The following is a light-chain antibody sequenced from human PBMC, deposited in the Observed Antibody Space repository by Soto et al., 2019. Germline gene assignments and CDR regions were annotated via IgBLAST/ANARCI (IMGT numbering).Light chain of an antibody. J-gene: IGKJ4*01. V-gene: IGKV3-11*01. CDR1: QSVSSF. CDR2: DAS. CDR3: QQRSNWPQLT. Sequence: EIVLTQSPATLSLSPGERATLSCRASQSVSSFLAWFQQKPGQAPRLLIYDASHRATGIPARFSGSGSGTDFTLTISSLEPEDFEVYYCQQRSNWPQLTFGGGTKVEIE.